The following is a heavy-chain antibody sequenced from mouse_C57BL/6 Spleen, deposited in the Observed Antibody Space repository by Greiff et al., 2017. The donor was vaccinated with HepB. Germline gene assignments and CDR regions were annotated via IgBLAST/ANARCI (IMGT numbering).Heavy chain of an antibody. CDR1: GFNIKDDY. CDR2: IDPENGDT. V-gene: IGHV14-4*01. Sequence: EVQLQQSGAELVRPGASVKLSCTASGFNIKDDYMHWVKQRPEQGLEWIGWIDPENGDTEYASKFQGKATITADTSSNTAYLQLSSLTSEDTAVYYCTTRGYLYYFFAYWGQGTLVTVST. CDR3: TTRGYLYYFFAY. D-gene: IGHD1-1*01. J-gene: IGHJ3*01.